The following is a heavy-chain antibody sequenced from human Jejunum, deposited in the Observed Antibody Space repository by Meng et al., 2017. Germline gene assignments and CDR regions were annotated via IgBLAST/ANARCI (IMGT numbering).Heavy chain of an antibody. D-gene: IGHD4-23*01. J-gene: IGHJ4*02. CDR2: ISGSGDSI. CDR1: AFTFSNYA. V-gene: IGHV3-23*01. Sequence: EVQLLESGGDLVQPGGSLRLSCAASAFTFSNYAMSWVRQAPGKGLEWVSMISGSGDSINYADSVKGRFTVSRDNSRNTLYLQMNSLEADDTAVYYCAKKGSNGGNGFDFWGQGTLVTVSS. CDR3: AKKGSNGGNGFDF.